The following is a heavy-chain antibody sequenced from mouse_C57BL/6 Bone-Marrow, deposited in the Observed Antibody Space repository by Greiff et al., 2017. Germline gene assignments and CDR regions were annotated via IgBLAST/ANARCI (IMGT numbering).Heavy chain of an antibody. J-gene: IGHJ4*01. CDR2: IDPNSGGT. Sequence: QVQLQQPGAELVKPGASVKLSCKASGYTFTSYWMHWVKQRPGRGLEWIGRIDPNSGGTKYNEKFKSKATLPVDKPYSTAYMQLSSLPSEDSAVYYCERGNIGPYGATSPYYAMDYWGQGTSVTVSS. CDR1: GYTFTSYW. V-gene: IGHV1-72*01. CDR3: ERGNIGPYGATSPYYAMDY. D-gene: IGHD1-2*01.